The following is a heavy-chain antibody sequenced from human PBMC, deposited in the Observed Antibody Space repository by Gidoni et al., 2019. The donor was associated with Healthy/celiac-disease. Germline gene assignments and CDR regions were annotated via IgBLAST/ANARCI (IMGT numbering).Heavy chain of an antibody. J-gene: IGHJ4*02. CDR2: IYSGGST. Sequence: EVQLVESGGGLIQPGGSLRLYCSASGFTVSSNYMSGVRQAPGKGLEWVSVIYSGGSTYYADSVKGRFTISRDNSKNTLYLQMNSLRAEDTAVYYCARAQPVAATLLFDYWGQGTLVTVSS. CDR3: ARAQPVAATLLFDY. V-gene: IGHV3-53*01. D-gene: IGHD2-15*01. CDR1: GFTVSSNY.